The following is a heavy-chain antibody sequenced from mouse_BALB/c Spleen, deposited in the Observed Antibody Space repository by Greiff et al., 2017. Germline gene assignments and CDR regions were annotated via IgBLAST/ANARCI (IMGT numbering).Heavy chain of an antibody. Sequence: VQLKQSGTVLARPGASVKMSCKASGYTFTSYWMHWVKQRPGQGLEWIGAIYPGNSDTSYNQKFKGKAKLTAVTSTSTAYMELSSLTNEDSAVYYCTRGYDYDGLYFDYWGQGTTLTVSS. CDR2: IYPGNSDT. CDR1: GYTFTSYW. J-gene: IGHJ2*01. V-gene: IGHV1-5*01. D-gene: IGHD2-4*01. CDR3: TRGYDYDGLYFDY.